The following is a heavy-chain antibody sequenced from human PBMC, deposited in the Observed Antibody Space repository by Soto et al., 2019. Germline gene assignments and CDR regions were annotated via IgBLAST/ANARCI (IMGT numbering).Heavy chain of an antibody. CDR3: ARDRSSSSWPEAFDI. CDR1: GFTFSSYG. CDR2: IWYDGSNK. J-gene: IGHJ3*02. V-gene: IGHV3-33*01. Sequence: GGSLRLSCAASGFTFSSYGMHWVRQAPRKGLEWVAVIWYDGSNKYYADSVKGRFTISRDNSKNTLYLQMNSLRAGDTAVYYCARDRSSSSWPEAFDIWGQGTMVTVSS. D-gene: IGHD6-13*01.